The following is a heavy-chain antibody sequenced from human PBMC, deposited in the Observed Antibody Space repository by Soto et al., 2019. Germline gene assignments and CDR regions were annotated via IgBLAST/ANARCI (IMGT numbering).Heavy chain of an antibody. J-gene: IGHJ3*02. D-gene: IGHD4-17*01. CDR2: TYYRSKWYN. CDR3: ARERYGDYGRGVFDI. CDR1: GDNVSSNSVA. Sequence: PSQTLSLTCVISGDNVSSNSVAWNWIRQSPSRGLEWLGRTYYRSKWYNDYAVSVKSRITINPDTSKNQFSLQLNSVTPEDTAVYYCARERYGDYGRGVFDIWGQGTMVTV. V-gene: IGHV6-1*01.